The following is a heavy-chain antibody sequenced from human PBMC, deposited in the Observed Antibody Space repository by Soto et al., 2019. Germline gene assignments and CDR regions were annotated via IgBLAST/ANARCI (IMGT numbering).Heavy chain of an antibody. J-gene: IGHJ4*02. Sequence: PSETLSLTCTISGGSISSGGYYWSWIRQHPGKGLEWIGYIYYSGSTYYNPSLRSRVTISVDTSKNQFSLKLSSVTAADTAVYYCARGLSEMPTISRPYYFDYWGQGTLVTVYS. V-gene: IGHV4-31*03. CDR3: ARGLSEMPTISRPYYFDY. CDR1: GGSISSGGYY. CDR2: IYYSGST. D-gene: IGHD3-16*02.